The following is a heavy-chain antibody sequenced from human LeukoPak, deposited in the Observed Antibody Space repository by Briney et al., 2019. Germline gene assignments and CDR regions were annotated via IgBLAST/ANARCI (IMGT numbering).Heavy chain of an antibody. J-gene: IGHJ4*02. CDR2: IYYSGST. Sequence: SETLSLTCTVSGGSISSSSYYWGWIRQSPGKGLEWIGSIYYSGSTYYNPSLKSRVTISVDTSKNQFSLKLSSVTAADTAVYYCARDRYYCSSTSCYPRGVDYWGQGTLVTVSS. V-gene: IGHV4-39*07. CDR1: GGSISSSSYY. CDR3: ARDRYYCSSTSCYPRGVDY. D-gene: IGHD2-2*01.